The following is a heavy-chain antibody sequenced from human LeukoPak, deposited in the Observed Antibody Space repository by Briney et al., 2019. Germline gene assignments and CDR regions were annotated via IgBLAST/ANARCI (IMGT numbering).Heavy chain of an antibody. J-gene: IGHJ4*02. CDR2: MNPNRGNT. D-gene: IGHD1-26*01. Sequence: GASVKVSCKASGYTFTSYDINWVRQATGQGLEWMGWMNPNRGNTGYAQKFQGRVTMTTNTSTSTAYMELSSLRSEDTAVYYCARYLVGAEGFDYWGQGTLVTVSS. CDR1: GYTFTSYD. CDR3: ARYLVGAEGFDY. V-gene: IGHV1-8*01.